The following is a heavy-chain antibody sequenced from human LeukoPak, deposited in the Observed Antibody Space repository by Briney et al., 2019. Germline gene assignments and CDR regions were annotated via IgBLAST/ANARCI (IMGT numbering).Heavy chain of an antibody. CDR1: GGSISSYY. CDR3: ARWGYDAFDI. CDR2: IYYSGST. Sequence: SETLSLTCTVSGGSISSYYWSWIRQPPGKGLEWIGYIYYSGSTNYNPSLKSRVTISVDTSKNQFSLKLSSVTAADTAVYYCARWGYDAFDIWGQGTMVTVSS. V-gene: IGHV4-59*01. D-gene: IGHD3-16*01. J-gene: IGHJ3*02.